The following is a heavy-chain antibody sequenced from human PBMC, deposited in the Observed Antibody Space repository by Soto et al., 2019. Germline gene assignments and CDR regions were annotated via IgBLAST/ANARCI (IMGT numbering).Heavy chain of an antibody. J-gene: IGHJ6*02. CDR1: GYTYTSYG. V-gene: IGHV1-18*04. Sequence: GASVKVSCKASGYTYTSYGISWVRQAPGQGLEWMGWISAYNGNTNYAQKLQGRVTMTTDTSTSTAYMELRSLRSDDTAVYYCARDDLSSGGWYSYYYYGMDVWGQGTTVTVSS. D-gene: IGHD6-19*01. CDR3: ARDDLSSGGWYSYYYYGMDV. CDR2: ISAYNGNT.